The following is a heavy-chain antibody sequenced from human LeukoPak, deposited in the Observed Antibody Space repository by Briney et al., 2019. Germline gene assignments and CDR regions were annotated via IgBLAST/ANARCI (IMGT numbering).Heavy chain of an antibody. CDR3: ARGTQYYDFWSGYPKDYYFDY. D-gene: IGHD3-3*01. CDR1: GGSISSYY. Sequence: PSETLSLTCTVSGGSISSYYWSWIRQPPGKGLEWIGYIYYSGSTNYNPSLKSRVTISVDTSKNQFSLKLSSVTAADTAVYYCARGTQYYDFWSGYPKDYYFDYWGQGTLVTVSS. V-gene: IGHV4-59*08. J-gene: IGHJ4*02. CDR2: IYYSGST.